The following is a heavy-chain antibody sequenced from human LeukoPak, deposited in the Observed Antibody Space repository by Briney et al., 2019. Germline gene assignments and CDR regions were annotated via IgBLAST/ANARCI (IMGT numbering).Heavy chain of an antibody. V-gene: IGHV3-74*01. CDR1: GLTFSSNW. CDR3: ARETYYYDSSGYPTDY. J-gene: IGHJ4*02. CDR2: IDPDGSRT. Sequence: GSLRLSCAASGLTFSSNWMHWVRQAPGMGLVWVSRIDPDGSRTSYADSVKGRFTISRDNAKNTLYLQMNSLRAEDAAVYYCARETYYYDSSGYPTDYWGQGTLVTVSS. D-gene: IGHD3-22*01.